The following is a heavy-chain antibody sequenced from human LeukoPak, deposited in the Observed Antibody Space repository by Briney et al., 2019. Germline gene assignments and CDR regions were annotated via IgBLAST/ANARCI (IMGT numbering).Heavy chain of an antibody. CDR3: AKDRNWSFDY. J-gene: IGHJ4*02. Sequence: GGSLRLSCVASGSRFNNYAMHWVRQAPGKGLEWVAFIPHDRSDKYYTDSVKGRFAISKDNSKNTLFLQVDSLRPEDTAVYYCAKDRNWSFDYWGQGTLVTVSS. CDR1: GSRFNNYA. CDR2: IPHDRSDK. V-gene: IGHV3-30*02. D-gene: IGHD1-20*01.